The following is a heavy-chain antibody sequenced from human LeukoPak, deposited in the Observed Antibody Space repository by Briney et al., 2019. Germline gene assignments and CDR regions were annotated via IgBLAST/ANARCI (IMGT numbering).Heavy chain of an antibody. CDR3: ARDGGYSYVDAFDI. D-gene: IGHD5-18*01. CDR2: ISSSGSTI. Sequence: GGSLRLSCAASGFTFSSYEMNWVRQAPGKGLEWVSYISSSGSTIYYADSVKGRFTISRDNAKNSLYLQMNSLRAEDTAVYYCARDGGYSYVDAFDIWGQGTMVTVSS. V-gene: IGHV3-48*03. J-gene: IGHJ3*02. CDR1: GFTFSSYE.